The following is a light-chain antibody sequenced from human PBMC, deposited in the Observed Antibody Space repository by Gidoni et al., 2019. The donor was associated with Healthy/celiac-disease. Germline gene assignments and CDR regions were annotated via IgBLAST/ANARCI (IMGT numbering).Light chain of an antibody. CDR1: QSISSY. J-gene: IGKJ2*02. CDR2: AAS. CDR3: QQSYSTPRT. Sequence: DIQMTQSPSSLSASVGDRVTITCRASQSISSYLNWYQQKPGKAPKLLLYAASSLQSGVPSRFSGIGSGTDFTLTISSLQPEDSATYYCQQSYSTPRTFGQGTKLEIK. V-gene: IGKV1-39*01.